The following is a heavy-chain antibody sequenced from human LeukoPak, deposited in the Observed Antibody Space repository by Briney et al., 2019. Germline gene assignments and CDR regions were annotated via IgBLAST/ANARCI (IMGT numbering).Heavy chain of an antibody. CDR2: IYTSGST. J-gene: IGHJ6*03. CDR3: TRGSIAYYYMDV. CDR1: GASISSGEYY. D-gene: IGHD3-22*01. Sequence: SQTLSLTCTVSGASISSGEYYWSWIRQPAGKGLEWIGRIYTSGSTNYNPSLKSRVTISVDTSKNQFSLKLTSVTAADTAVYYCTRGSIAYYYMDVWGKGTTVTISS. V-gene: IGHV4-61*02.